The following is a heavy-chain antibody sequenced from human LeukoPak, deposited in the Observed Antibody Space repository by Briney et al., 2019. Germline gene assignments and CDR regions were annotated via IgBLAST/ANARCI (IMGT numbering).Heavy chain of an antibody. CDR1: GYTFTGYY. D-gene: IGHD2-2*01. Sequence: ASVKVSCKASGYTFTGYYMHWVRQAPGQGLEWMGRINPNSGGTNYAQKFQGWVTMTRDTSISTAYMELSRLRSDDTAVYYCARAQYQLLDNWFDPWGQGTLVTVSS. J-gene: IGHJ5*02. CDR3: ARAQYQLLDNWFDP. CDR2: INPNSGGT. V-gene: IGHV1-2*04.